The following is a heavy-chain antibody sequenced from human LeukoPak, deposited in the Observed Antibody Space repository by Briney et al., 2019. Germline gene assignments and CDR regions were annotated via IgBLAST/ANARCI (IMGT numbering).Heavy chain of an antibody. Sequence: GGSLRLSCAASASGVSFSSHSMNWVRQAPGKGLEWISYIYSSGSYIFYAAPVKGRFTVSRDNARNSLYLQMNSLRAEDKAMYYCAREYNSRATFDYWGQGTLVTVSS. CDR3: AREYNSRATFDY. V-gene: IGHV3-21*05. CDR1: ASGVSFSSHS. CDR2: IYSSGSYI. D-gene: IGHD1-20*01. J-gene: IGHJ4*02.